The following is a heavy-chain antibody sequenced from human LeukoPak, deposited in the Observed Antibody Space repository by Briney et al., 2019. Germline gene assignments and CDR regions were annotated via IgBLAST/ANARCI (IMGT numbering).Heavy chain of an antibody. Sequence: SETLSLTCTVSGGSITSDIFYWNWIRQHPGKGLEWIGSIHNSRGTSYNPPLESRLTISLDTSENQFFLKMSYVTAADTAMYYCGKVAGNSSSWGQGTLVTVSS. D-gene: IGHD4-23*01. CDR1: GGSITSDIFY. CDR3: GKVAGNSSS. J-gene: IGHJ5*02. CDR2: IHNSRGT. V-gene: IGHV4-31*03.